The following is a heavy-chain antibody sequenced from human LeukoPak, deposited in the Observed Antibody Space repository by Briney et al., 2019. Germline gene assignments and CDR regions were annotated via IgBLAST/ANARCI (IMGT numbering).Heavy chain of an antibody. D-gene: IGHD3-10*01. V-gene: IGHV3-48*01. J-gene: IGHJ4*02. CDR1: GFTFTRYS. CDR2: ISSGTTTT. CDR3: ATWDASYSRHFDY. Sequence: GGSLRLSCVASGFTFTRYSMHWVRRAPGKGLEWVSYISSGTTTTHYAHFVKGRFTISRDNANNSLYLQKDSLRAEDTALYDCATWDASYSRHFDYWGQGILVTVSS.